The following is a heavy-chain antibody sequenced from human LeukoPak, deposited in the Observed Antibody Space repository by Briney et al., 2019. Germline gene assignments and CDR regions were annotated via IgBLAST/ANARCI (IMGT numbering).Heavy chain of an antibody. V-gene: IGHV1-46*01. CDR3: ARRNSYYYYLDV. CDR1: GYTFTSYY. J-gene: IGHJ6*03. Sequence: ASVKVSCKASGYTFTSYYMHWVRQAPGQGLEWMGIINPSGGSTSYAQKFQGRVTMTRDTSTSTVYMELSSLRAEDTAVYYCARRNSYYYYLDVWGKRTTVTISS. CDR2: INPSGGST.